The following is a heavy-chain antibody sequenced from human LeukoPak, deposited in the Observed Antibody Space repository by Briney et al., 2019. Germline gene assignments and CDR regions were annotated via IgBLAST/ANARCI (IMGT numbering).Heavy chain of an antibody. J-gene: IGHJ3*02. CDR3: ARGGGNHDDAFDI. Sequence: KPSEALSLTCTVSGGSISSYYWSWIRQPPGKGLEWIGYIYYSGSTNYNPTLKSRVTISVDTSKNQFSLKLRSVTAADTAVYYCARGGGNHDDAFDIWGQGTMVTVSS. CDR2: IYYSGST. CDR1: GGSISSYY. D-gene: IGHD1-14*01. V-gene: IGHV4-59*01.